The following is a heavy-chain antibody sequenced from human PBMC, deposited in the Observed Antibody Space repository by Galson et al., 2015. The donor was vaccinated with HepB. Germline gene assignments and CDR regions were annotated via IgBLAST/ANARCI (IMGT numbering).Heavy chain of an antibody. CDR1: GGTFSSYA. Sequence: SVKVSCKASGGTFSSYAISWVRQAPGQGLEWMGRIIPILGIANYAQKFQGRVTITADKSTSTAYMELSSLRSEDTAVYYCARDLLHGYGDYPNWFDPWGQGTLVTVSS. V-gene: IGHV1-69*04. CDR3: ARDLLHGYGDYPNWFDP. CDR2: IIPILGIA. D-gene: IGHD4-17*01. J-gene: IGHJ5*02.